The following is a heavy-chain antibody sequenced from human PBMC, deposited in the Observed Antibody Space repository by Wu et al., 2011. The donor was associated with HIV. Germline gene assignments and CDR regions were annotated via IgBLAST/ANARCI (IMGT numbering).Heavy chain of an antibody. CDR2: IYPGDSDT. D-gene: IGHD6-19*01. V-gene: IGHV5-51*01. CDR1: GYSFTTYW. J-gene: IGHJ3*02. CDR3: ARVDSSGWYKGAFDI. Sequence: VQLVQSGAEVKKPGESLKISCKSSGYSFTTYWIGWVRQMPGKGLEWMGVIYPGDSDTRYSPSFQGQVTISADKSISAAYLQWSSLKAADTAMYYXARVDSSGWYKGAFDIWGPRDTGHRLF.